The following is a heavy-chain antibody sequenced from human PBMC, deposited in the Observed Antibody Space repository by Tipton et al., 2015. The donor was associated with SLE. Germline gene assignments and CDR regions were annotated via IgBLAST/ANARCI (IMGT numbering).Heavy chain of an antibody. CDR3: AKFEKTTDFYLDS. CDR2: ISGGGGST. J-gene: IGHJ4*02. V-gene: IGHV3-23*01. Sequence: SLRLSCAASGFTFSRYAMSWVRQAPGKGLEWVSAISGGGGSTYYADFVKGRFSISIDKSKKTLFLQMNSLRVDDTATYYCAKFEKTTDFYLDSWGQGTLVSVSS. D-gene: IGHD1/OR15-1a*01. CDR1: GFTFSRYA.